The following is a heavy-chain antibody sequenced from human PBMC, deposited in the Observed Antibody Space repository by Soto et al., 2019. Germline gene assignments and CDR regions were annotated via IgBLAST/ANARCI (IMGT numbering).Heavy chain of an antibody. CDR1: GFPFSDYY. V-gene: IGHV3-11*01. CDR2: IRSSCSTI. CDR3: ARHTVTRFYYYYGMDV. D-gene: IGHD4-4*01. Sequence: QVQLVESGGGLVKPGGSLRLSCAASGFPFSDYYMSWIRQAPGTGLEWVSYIRSSCSTIYYADSVKGRFTISRDNAKNSLYLQMNSLRAEDTAVYYCARHTVTRFYYYYGMDVWGQGTTVTVSS. J-gene: IGHJ6*02.